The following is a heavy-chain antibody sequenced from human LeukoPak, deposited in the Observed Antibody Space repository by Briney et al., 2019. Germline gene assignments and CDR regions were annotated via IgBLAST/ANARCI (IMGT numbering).Heavy chain of an antibody. J-gene: IGHJ5*02. V-gene: IGHV1-69*04. CDR1: GGTFSSNA. CDR2: IIPIIGIT. CDR3: ARYGPSSDYDFRRPSFFDP. Sequence: SVKVSCKASGGTFSSNAIAWVRQAPGQRLELMGRIIPIIGITTYEQKFQGRLTITADKSTNTAYMALSSLRSEDTAIYYCARYGPSSDYDFRRPSFFDPWGQGTLITVSS. D-gene: IGHD5-12*01.